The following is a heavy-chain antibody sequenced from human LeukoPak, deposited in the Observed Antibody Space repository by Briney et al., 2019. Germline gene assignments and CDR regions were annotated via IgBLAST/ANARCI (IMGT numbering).Heavy chain of an antibody. CDR1: GFTFSTYG. D-gene: IGHD2-21*01. CDR2: IRCDGSNK. V-gene: IGHV3-30*02. CDR3: ARARGVSWSLLKYYFDY. Sequence: GGSLRLSCAASGFTFSTYGMHWVRQAPGKGLEWVAFIRCDGSNKYYADSVKGRFTISRDNSKNTLYLQMSSLRAEDTAVYYCARARGVSWSLLKYYFDYWGQGTLVAVSS. J-gene: IGHJ4*02.